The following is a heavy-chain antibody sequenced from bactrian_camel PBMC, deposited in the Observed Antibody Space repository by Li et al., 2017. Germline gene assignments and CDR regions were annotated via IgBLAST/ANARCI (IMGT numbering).Heavy chain of an antibody. CDR2: IFSAGGGT. V-gene: IGHV3S1*01. Sequence: HVQLVESGGGSVQAGGSLRLSCAASGYTYTSNCMAWFRQLPGKEREAVASIFSAGGGTYYADSVQGRFTISQNNAKDTVYLQMESLKFEDTAVYYCALAVPCMGWSMPAPKASDFGYWGQGTQVTVS. CDR1: GYTYTSNC. D-gene: IGHD6*01. CDR3: ALAVPCMGWSMPAPKASDFGY. J-gene: IGHJ6*01.